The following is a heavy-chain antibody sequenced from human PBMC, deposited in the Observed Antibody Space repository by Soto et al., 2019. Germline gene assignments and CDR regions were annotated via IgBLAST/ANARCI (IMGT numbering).Heavy chain of an antibody. CDR2: IRSKAYGGTT. Sequence: PGGSLRLSCTASGFTFGDYAMSWFRQAPGKGLEWVGFIRSKAYGGTTEYAASVKGRFTISRDDSKSIAYLQMNSLKTEDTAVYYCTREVGRWNLYYYYGMDVWGQGTTVTVSS. V-gene: IGHV3-49*03. D-gene: IGHD3-10*01. CDR3: TREVGRWNLYYYYGMDV. J-gene: IGHJ6*02. CDR1: GFTFGDYA.